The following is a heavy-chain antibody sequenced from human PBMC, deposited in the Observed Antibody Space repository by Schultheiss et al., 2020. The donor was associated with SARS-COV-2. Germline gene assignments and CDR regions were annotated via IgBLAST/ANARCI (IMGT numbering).Heavy chain of an antibody. CDR1: GDTISSYA. J-gene: IGHJ6*02. V-gene: IGHV1-69*13. Sequence: SVKVSCKASGDTISSYAISWVRQAPGQGLEWMGSFIPIFGSAKYAQKFQGRLTITADESTSTAYMELNSLTSEDTAVYYCARGFGDSGSWKETPVVGHAGHYGMDVWGQGTTVTVSS. CDR3: ARGFGDSGSWKETPVVGHAGHYGMDV. CDR2: FIPIFGSA. D-gene: IGHD6-13*01.